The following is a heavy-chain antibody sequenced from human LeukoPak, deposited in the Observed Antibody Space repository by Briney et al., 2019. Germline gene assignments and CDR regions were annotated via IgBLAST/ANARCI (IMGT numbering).Heavy chain of an antibody. D-gene: IGHD1-26*01. Sequence: GGSLRLSCAASGFTFSSYWMHXXRQAPGKGLVXVSRISTDGSSTSYADSVKGRFTISRDNAKNTLYLQMNSLRSEDTAVYYCARGVVVGATSALGHWGQGTLVTVSS. J-gene: IGHJ4*02. V-gene: IGHV3-74*01. CDR1: GFTFSSYW. CDR2: ISTDGSST. CDR3: ARGVVVGATSALGH.